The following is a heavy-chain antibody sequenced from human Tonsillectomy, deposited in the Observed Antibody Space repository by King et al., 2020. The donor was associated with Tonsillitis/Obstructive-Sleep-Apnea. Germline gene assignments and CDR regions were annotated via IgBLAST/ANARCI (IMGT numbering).Heavy chain of an antibody. V-gene: IGHV2-70*11. J-gene: IGHJ4*02. D-gene: IGHD1-1*01. Sequence: TLKESGPALVKPTQTLTLTCTFSGFSLSTSGMCVSWIRQPPGKALEWLTRIDWDEDKYYSTSLKTRLTISKDTSKNQVVLTMTNMDPVDTATYYCARTSWTDSRANYFDYWGQGTLVTVSS. CDR2: IDWDEDK. CDR3: ARTSWTDSRANYFDY. CDR1: GFSLSTSGMC.